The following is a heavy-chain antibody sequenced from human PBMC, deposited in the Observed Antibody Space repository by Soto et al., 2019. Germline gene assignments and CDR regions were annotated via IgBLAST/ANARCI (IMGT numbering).Heavy chain of an antibody. CDR2: IKSKTDGGTT. J-gene: IGHJ6*03. CDR3: TGPHEAPDYYYYYYMDV. D-gene: IGHD6-6*01. Sequence: GGSLRLSCAASGFTFSNAWMSWVRQAPGKGLEWVGRIKSKTDGGTTDYAAPVKGRFTISRDDSKNTLYLQMNSLKTEDTAVYYCTGPHEAPDYYYYYYMDVWGKGTTVTVSS. V-gene: IGHV3-15*01. CDR1: GFTFSNAW.